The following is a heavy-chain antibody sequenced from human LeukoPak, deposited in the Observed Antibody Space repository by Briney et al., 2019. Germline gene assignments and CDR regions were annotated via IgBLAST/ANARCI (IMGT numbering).Heavy chain of an antibody. CDR2: INPDGRDT. Sequence: GGSLRLSCVVSGFTFNRCWMNWVRQAPGKGLGWVAHINPDGRDTYYVDSVKGRFTISRDNAQNSMYLQMNSLRVEDTAVYYCTSWGDTTAEYFQRWGQGTLVTVSS. CDR3: TSWGDTTAEYFQR. D-gene: IGHD2-21*02. CDR1: GFTFNRCW. V-gene: IGHV3-7*01. J-gene: IGHJ1*01.